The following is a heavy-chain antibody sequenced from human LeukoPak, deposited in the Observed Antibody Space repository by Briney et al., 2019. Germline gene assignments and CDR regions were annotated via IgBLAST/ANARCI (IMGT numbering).Heavy chain of an antibody. CDR2: INPDGRDT. Sequence: GGSLRLSCVVSGFTFNRCWMNWVRQAPGKGLGWVAHINPDGRDTYYVDSVKGRFTISRDNAQNSMYLQMNSLRVEDTAVYYCTSWGDTTAEYFQRWGQGTLVTVSS. CDR3: TSWGDTTAEYFQR. D-gene: IGHD2-21*02. CDR1: GFTFNRCW. V-gene: IGHV3-7*01. J-gene: IGHJ1*01.